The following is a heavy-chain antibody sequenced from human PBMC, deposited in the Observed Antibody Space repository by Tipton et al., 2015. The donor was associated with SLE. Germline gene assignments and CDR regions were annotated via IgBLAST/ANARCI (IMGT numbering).Heavy chain of an antibody. J-gene: IGHJ3*02. V-gene: IGHV3-23*01. CDR1: GFIFSNYA. Sequence: GSLRLSCEGSGFIFSNYAMSWVRQAPGKGLEWVSAITGSGDRTYYLDSVKGRFTISRDNSKNSLYLQINSLRAEDTAVYYCARDRASRGGEDAFDIWGQGTLVTVSS. CDR3: ARDRASRGGEDAFDI. D-gene: IGHD2-21*01. CDR2: ITGSGDRT.